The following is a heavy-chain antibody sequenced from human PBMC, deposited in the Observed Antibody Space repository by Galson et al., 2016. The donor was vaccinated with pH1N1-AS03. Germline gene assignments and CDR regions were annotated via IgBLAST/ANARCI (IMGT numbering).Heavy chain of an antibody. CDR1: GFTFSIYW. CDR3: ARVGRKGWDLDS. J-gene: IGHJ4*02. CDR2: INPGGRGL. Sequence: SLRLSCAASGFTFSIYWMTWVRQTPGKGLEWVATINPGGRGLYYADSLQGRFSISRDDAKNSLYLQMSSLRVDDTAVYYCARVGRKGWDLDSWGQGTLVSVSS. D-gene: IGHD6-19*01. V-gene: IGHV3-7*03.